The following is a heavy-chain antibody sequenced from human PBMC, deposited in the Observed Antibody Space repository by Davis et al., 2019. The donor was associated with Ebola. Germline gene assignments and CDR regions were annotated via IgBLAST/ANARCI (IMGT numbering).Heavy chain of an antibody. CDR1: GFTFSSYE. V-gene: IGHV3-13*01. D-gene: IGHD3-3*01. Sequence: GESLKISCAASGFTFSSYEMNWVRQAPGKGLEWVSAIGTAGDTYYPGSVKGRFTISRENAKNSLYLQMNSLRAEDTAVYYCARDSGDFWSGYPFDPWGQGTLVTVSS. CDR3: ARDSGDFWSGYPFDP. J-gene: IGHJ5*02. CDR2: IGTAGDT.